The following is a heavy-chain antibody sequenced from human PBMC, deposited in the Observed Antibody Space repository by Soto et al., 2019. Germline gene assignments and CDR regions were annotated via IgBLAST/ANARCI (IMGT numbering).Heavy chain of an antibody. D-gene: IGHD3-10*01. CDR3: AKDQRDGSGSYKDY. CDR2: ISGSGGST. CDR1: GFTFSSYA. J-gene: IGHJ4*02. Sequence: GGSLRLSCAASGFTFSSYAMSWVRQAPGKGLEWVSAISGSGGSTYYADSVKGRFTISRDNSKNTLYLQMNSLRAEDTAVYYCAKDQRDGSGSYKDYWGQGTLVTVSS. V-gene: IGHV3-23*01.